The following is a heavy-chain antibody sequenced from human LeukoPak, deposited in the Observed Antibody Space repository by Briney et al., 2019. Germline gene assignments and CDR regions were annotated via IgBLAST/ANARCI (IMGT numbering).Heavy chain of an antibody. Sequence: SVKVSCKASGYTFTSYYMHWVRQAPGQGLEWMGGIIPIFGAANYAQKFQGRVTITADKSTSTAYMELSSLRSEDTAVYYCAQGGYYDSSGRYYFDYWGQGTLVTVSS. CDR2: IIPIFGAA. J-gene: IGHJ4*02. D-gene: IGHD3-22*01. V-gene: IGHV1-69*06. CDR1: GYTFTSYY. CDR3: AQGGYYDSSGRYYFDY.